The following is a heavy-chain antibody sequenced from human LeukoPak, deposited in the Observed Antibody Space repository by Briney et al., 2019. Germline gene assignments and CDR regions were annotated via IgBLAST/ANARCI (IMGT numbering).Heavy chain of an antibody. D-gene: IGHD1-1*01. J-gene: IGHJ4*02. CDR1: GGSISSYY. Sequence: SETLSLACTVSGGSISSYYWSWIRQPPGKGLEWIGYVYYSGSTNYNPSLKSRVTISVDTSKNQFSLKLSSVTAADTAVYYCARGTTASDYWGQGTLVTVSS. CDR2: VYYSGST. V-gene: IGHV4-59*01. CDR3: ARGTTASDY.